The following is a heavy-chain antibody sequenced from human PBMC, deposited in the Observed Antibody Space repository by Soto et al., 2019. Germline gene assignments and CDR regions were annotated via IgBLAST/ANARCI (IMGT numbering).Heavy chain of an antibody. V-gene: IGHV1-8*01. CDR3: ARPGSGYYYGSGRDSYYYGMDV. CDR1: GYAFTSYD. J-gene: IGHJ6*02. CDR2: MNPNSGNT. Sequence: ASVKVSCKASGYAFTSYDINWVRQATGQGLEWMGWMNPNSGNTGYAQKFQGRVTMTRNTSISTAYMELSSLRSEDTAVYYCARPGSGYYYGSGRDSYYYGMDVWGQGTTVTVSS. D-gene: IGHD3-10*01.